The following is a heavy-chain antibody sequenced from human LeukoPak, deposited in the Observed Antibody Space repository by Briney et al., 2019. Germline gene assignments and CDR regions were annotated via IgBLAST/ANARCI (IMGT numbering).Heavy chain of an antibody. D-gene: IGHD6-13*01. CDR2: INPDGSST. J-gene: IGHJ4*02. Sequence: EGSLRLSCAASAATFSSYWMHWVRQAPGKGLVWVSRINPDGSSTNYADSVKGRFTISRDNVKNTLYLQMNSLRAEDTAVYYCATPGIRDQYDFDSWGQGTLVTVSS. V-gene: IGHV3-74*01. CDR1: AATFSSYW. CDR3: ATPGIRDQYDFDS.